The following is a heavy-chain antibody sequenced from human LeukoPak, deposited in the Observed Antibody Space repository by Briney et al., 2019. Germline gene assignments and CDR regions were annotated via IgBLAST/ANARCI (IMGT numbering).Heavy chain of an antibody. CDR1: GYTFTSYG. CDR3: ARGYRMVRGVMSENWFDH. CDR2: ISAYNGNT. J-gene: IGHJ5*02. V-gene: IGHV1-18*01. Sequence: ASVKVSCEASGYTFTSYGISWVRQAPGQGLEWMGWISAYNGNTNYAQKLQGRVTMTTDTSTSTAYMELRSLRSDDTAVYYCARGYRMVRGVMSENWFDHWGQGTLVTVSS. D-gene: IGHD3-10*01.